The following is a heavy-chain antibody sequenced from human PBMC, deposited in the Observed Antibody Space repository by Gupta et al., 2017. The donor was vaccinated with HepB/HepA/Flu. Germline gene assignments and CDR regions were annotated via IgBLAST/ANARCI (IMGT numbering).Heavy chain of an antibody. D-gene: IGHD6-19*01. CDR3: GRYDSGTYR. V-gene: IGHV4-59*01. Sequence: QVQLQESGPGLVKPSETLSLTCTVSGGSITGFFWYWIRQPPGKGLEFIGYIFHTGNSNINPSLKSRVSMSVDTSKNHFSLNLNSVTAADTAVYYCGRYDSGTYRWGQGTLVTVAS. J-gene: IGHJ5*02. CDR2: IFHTGNS. CDR1: GGSITGFF.